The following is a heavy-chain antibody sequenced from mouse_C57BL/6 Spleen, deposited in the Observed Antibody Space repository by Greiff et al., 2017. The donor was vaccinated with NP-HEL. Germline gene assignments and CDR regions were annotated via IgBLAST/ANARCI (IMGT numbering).Heavy chain of an antibody. Sequence: VQLQQSGPELVKPGASVKISCKASGYAFSSSWMNWVKQRPGQGLEWIGRIYPGDGDTNYNGKFKGKATLTADKSSSTAYMQLSSLTSEDSAVYFCAREGPYFDYWGQGTTRTGSP. J-gene: IGHJ2*01. CDR3: AREGPYFDY. D-gene: IGHD3-3*01. CDR1: GYAFSSSW. V-gene: IGHV1-82*01. CDR2: IYPGDGDT.